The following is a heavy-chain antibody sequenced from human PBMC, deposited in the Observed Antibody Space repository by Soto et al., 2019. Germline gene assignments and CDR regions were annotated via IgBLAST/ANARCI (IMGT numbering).Heavy chain of an antibody. Sequence: ASVKVSCKASGYTFTSYYMHWVRQAPGQGLEWMGIINPSGGSTSYAQKFQGRVTMTRDTSTSTVYMELSSLRSEDTAVYYCARVPYYYDSSGYHGPYYYHYYGMDVWGQGTTVTVSS. J-gene: IGHJ6*02. D-gene: IGHD3-22*01. CDR3: ARVPYYYDSSGYHGPYYYHYYGMDV. V-gene: IGHV1-46*03. CDR2: INPSGGST. CDR1: GYTFTSYY.